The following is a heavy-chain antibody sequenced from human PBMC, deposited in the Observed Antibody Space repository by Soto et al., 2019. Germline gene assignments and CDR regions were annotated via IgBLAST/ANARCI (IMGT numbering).Heavy chain of an antibody. V-gene: IGHV4-4*02. CDR1: GASISSNKW. Sequence: TSETLSLTCAVSGASISSNKWWIWVRQPPGKGLEWIAGIYHSGSANYNPSLKSRVTISVDKSKNQFSLKLSSVTAADTAVYYCATRNDGSGSLDYWGQGALVTVSS. CDR3: ATRNDGSGSLDY. CDR2: IYHSGSA. D-gene: IGHD3-10*01. J-gene: IGHJ4*02.